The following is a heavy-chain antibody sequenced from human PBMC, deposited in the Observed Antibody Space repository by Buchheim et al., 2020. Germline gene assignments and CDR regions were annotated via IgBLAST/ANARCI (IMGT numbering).Heavy chain of an antibody. CDR3: AGAADVRYYYGMDV. J-gene: IGHJ6*02. D-gene: IGHD6-13*01. V-gene: IGHV3-21*06. Sequence: EVQLVESGGGLVKPGGSLRLSCAASGFTFSRYSMNWVRQAPGKGLEWVSSISSSSSYIYYADSVKGRLTISRDNAKNSLYLQMNSLRAEDTAVYYCAGAADVRYYYGMDVWGQGTT. CDR2: ISSSSSYI. CDR1: GFTFSRYS.